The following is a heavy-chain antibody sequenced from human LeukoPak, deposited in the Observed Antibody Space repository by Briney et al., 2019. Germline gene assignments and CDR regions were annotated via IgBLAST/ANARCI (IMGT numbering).Heavy chain of an antibody. CDR2: ISYDGSNK. V-gene: IGHV3-30*03. J-gene: IGHJ6*03. Sequence: GGSLRLSCAASGFTFSSYGMHWVRQAPGKGLEWVAVISYDGSNKYYADSVKGRFTISRDNAKNSLYLQMNSLRAEDTAVYYCARDLSSGYYYYYYMDVWGKGTTVTVSS. CDR1: GFTFSSYG. CDR3: ARDLSSGYYYYYYMDV.